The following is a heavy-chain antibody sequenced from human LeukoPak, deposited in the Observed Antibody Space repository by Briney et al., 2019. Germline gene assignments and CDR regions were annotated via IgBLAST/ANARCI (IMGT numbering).Heavy chain of an antibody. CDR3: ARGQLRPKYYYYYGMDV. Sequence: RTSETLSLTCAVYGGSFSGYYWSWIRQPPGKGLEWIGEINHSGSTNYNPSLKSRVTISVDTSKNQFPLTLSSVSAPDAAVYYCARGQLRPKYYYYYGMDVWGQGTTVTVSS. J-gene: IGHJ6*02. V-gene: IGHV4-34*01. CDR1: GGSFSGYY. D-gene: IGHD5-18*01. CDR2: INHSGST.